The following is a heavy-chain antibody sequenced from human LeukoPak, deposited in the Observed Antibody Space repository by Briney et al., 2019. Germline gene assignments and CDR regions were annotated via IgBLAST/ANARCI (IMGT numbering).Heavy chain of an antibody. CDR1: GGTFSSYA. J-gene: IGHJ6*03. CDR3: ARGDYDFWSGHYYYYMDV. D-gene: IGHD3-3*01. CDR2: IIPILGIA. V-gene: IGHV1-69*04. Sequence: ASVKVSCKASGGTFSSYAISWVRQAPGPGLEWMGRIIPILGIANYAQKFQGRVTITADKSTSTAYMELSSLRSEDTAVYYCARGDYDFWSGHYYYYMDVWGKGTTVTVSS.